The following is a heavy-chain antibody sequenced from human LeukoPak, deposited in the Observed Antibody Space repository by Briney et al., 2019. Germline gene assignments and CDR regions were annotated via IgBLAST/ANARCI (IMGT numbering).Heavy chain of an antibody. D-gene: IGHD2-15*01. CDR1: GFTFSNAW. CDR2: ISGSGGST. Sequence: PGGSLRLSCAASGFTFSNAWMNWVRQAPGKGLEWVSAISGSGGSTYYADSVKGRFTISRDNSKNTLYLQMNSLRAEDTAVYYCAKTPGAFDIWSQGTMVTVSS. J-gene: IGHJ3*02. V-gene: IGHV3-23*01. CDR3: AKTPGAFDI.